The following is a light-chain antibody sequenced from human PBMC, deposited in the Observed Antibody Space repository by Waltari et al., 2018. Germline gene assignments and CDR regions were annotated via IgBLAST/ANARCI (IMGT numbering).Light chain of an antibody. J-gene: IGKJ3*01. Sequence: DIVMPQSPDSLALSSGERATMNCKSSPSISYMPNNKHYSAWYQPNPGQPPTLPLYWASTRESGVPDRFTGSGSETDFTLTISSLQAEDVAVYYCQQYYESPFTFGPGTKVDFK. CDR1: PSISYMPNNKHY. CDR3: QQYYESPFT. V-gene: IGKV4-1*01. CDR2: WAS.